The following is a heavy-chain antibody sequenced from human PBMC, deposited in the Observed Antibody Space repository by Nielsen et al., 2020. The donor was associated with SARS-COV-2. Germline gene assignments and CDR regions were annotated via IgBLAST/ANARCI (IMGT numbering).Heavy chain of an antibody. Sequence: GGSLRLSCAASGFTFSSYAMSWVRQAPGKGLEWVANIKQDGSEKYYVDSVKGRFTISRDNAKNSLYLQMNSLRAEDTAVYYCARDWGYWGNDAFDIWGQGTMVTVSS. J-gene: IGHJ3*02. CDR1: GFTFSSYA. D-gene: IGHD7-27*01. CDR2: IKQDGSEK. V-gene: IGHV3-7*01. CDR3: ARDWGYWGNDAFDI.